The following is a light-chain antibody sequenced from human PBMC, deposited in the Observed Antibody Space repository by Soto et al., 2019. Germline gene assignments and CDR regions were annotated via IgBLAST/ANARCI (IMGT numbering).Light chain of an antibody. CDR2: STN. J-gene: IGLJ2*01. Sequence: QTVVTQEPSFSVSPGGTVTLTCGLSSGSVSTNYYPTWIQQTPGHTPRTLIHSTNTRSSGVPDRFSGSILGNKAALTITGAQADDESDYYCVLYMGSGISIFGGGTKLTVL. CDR3: VLYMGSGISI. V-gene: IGLV8-61*01. CDR1: SGSVSTNYY.